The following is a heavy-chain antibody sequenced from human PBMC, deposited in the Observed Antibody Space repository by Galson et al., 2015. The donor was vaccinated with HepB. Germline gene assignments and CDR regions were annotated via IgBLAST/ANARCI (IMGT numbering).Heavy chain of an antibody. D-gene: IGHD3-10*01. CDR1: GFTFSSYT. Sequence: SLRLSCAASGFTFSSYTMNWVRQAPGKGLESVSYISSTGTTMYYADSAKGRFTISRDNAQNSLYLQMNSLRDEDTAVYYCARVYFGSGSSSAYWYFDLWGQGTMVTVSP. CDR2: ISSTGTTM. CDR3: ARVYFGSGSSSAYWYFDL. V-gene: IGHV3-48*02. J-gene: IGHJ3*01.